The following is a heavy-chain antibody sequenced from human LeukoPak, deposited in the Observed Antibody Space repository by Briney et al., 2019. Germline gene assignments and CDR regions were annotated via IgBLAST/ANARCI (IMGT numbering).Heavy chain of an antibody. V-gene: IGHV3-21*01. J-gene: IGHJ4*02. Sequence: GGSPRLSCAASGFTFSSYGMHWVRQAPGKGLEWVSSISSSSSYIYYADSVKGRFTTSRDNAKNSLYLQMNSLRAEDTAVYYCARDVVNGLLDYWGQGTLVTVSS. CDR2: ISSSSSYI. D-gene: IGHD3-22*01. CDR3: ARDVVNGLLDY. CDR1: GFTFSSYG.